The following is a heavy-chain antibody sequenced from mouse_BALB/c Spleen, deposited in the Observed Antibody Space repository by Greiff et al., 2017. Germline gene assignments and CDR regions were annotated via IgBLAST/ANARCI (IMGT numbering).Heavy chain of an antibody. D-gene: IGHD1-1*01. V-gene: IGHV5-9-3*01. J-gene: IGHJ3*01. CDR1: GFTFSSYA. CDR3: ARLGFIATVVAEGFAY. Sequence: EVNVVESGGGLVKPGGSLKLSCAASGFTFSSYAMSWVRQTPEKRLEWVATISSGGSYTYYPDSVKGRFTISRDNAKNTLYLQMSSLRSEDTAMYYCARLGFIATVVAEGFAYWGQGTLVTVSA. CDR2: ISSGGSYT.